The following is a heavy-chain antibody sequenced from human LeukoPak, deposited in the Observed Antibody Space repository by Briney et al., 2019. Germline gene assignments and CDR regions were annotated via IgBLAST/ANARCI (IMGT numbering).Heavy chain of an antibody. J-gene: IGHJ3*02. CDR3: ARAPLPYYDFWSGYYGGAFDI. V-gene: IGHV4-59*01. D-gene: IGHD3-3*01. CDR1: GGSISSYY. CDR2: IYYSGST. Sequence: SETLSLTCTVSGGSISSYYWSWIRQPPGKGLEWIGYIYYSGSTNYNPSLKSRVTISVDTSKNQFSLKLSSVTAADTAVYYCARAPLPYYDFWSGYYGGAFDIWGQGTMVTVSS.